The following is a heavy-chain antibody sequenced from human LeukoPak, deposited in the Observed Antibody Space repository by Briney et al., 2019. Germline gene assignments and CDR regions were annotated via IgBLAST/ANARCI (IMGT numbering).Heavy chain of an antibody. D-gene: IGHD3-9*01. J-gene: IGHJ4*02. CDR1: GFTFSSYG. CDR3: AKDRRSPYFDWYYFDY. V-gene: IGHV3-30*18. CDR2: ISYDGSNK. Sequence: PGRSLRLSCAASGFTFSSYGMHWVRQAPGKGLEWVAVISYDGSNKYYADSVKGRFTISRDNSKNTLYLQMNSLRAEDTAVYYCAKDRRSPYFDWYYFDYWGQGTLVTVSS.